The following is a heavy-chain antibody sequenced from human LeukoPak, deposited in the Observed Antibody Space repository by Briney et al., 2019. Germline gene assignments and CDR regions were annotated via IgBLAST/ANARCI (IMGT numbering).Heavy chain of an antibody. Sequence: SETLSLTCTVSGGSISSYYWSWIRQPPGKGPEWIGYIYYSGSTNYNPSLKSRVTISVDTSKNQFSLKLSSVTAADTAVYYCARVRGAARRGNWFDPWGQGTLVTVSS. CDR3: ARVRGAARRGNWFDP. CDR1: GGSISSYY. J-gene: IGHJ5*02. D-gene: IGHD6-6*01. CDR2: IYYSGST. V-gene: IGHV4-59*01.